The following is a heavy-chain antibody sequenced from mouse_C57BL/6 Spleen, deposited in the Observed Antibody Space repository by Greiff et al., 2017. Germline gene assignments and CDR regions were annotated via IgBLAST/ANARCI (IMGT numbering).Heavy chain of an antibody. Sequence: VQLQQSGPELVKPGASVKISCKASGYTFTDYYMNWVKQSHGKSLEWIGDINPNNGGTSYNQKFKGKATLTVDKSSSTAYMELRSLTSEDSAVYYCARGLPFDYWGQGTTLTVSS. CDR3: ARGLPFDY. J-gene: IGHJ2*01. CDR2: INPNNGGT. V-gene: IGHV1-26*01. CDR1: GYTFTDYY. D-gene: IGHD2-2*01.